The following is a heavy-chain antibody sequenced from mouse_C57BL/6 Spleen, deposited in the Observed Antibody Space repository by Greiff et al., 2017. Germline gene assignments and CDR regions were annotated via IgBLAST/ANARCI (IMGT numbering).Heavy chain of an antibody. Sequence: EVQLQQSGPELVKPGASVKISCKASGYSFTDYNMNWVKQSNGKSLEWIGVINPNYGTTSYNQKFKGKATLTVDQSSSTAYMQLNSLTSEDAAGXYCASNLCGSSYPWYLDVWGTGTTVTVSS. D-gene: IGHD1-1*01. J-gene: IGHJ1*03. V-gene: IGHV1-39*01. CDR2: INPNYGTT. CDR1: GYSFTDYN. CDR3: ASNLCGSSYPWYLDV.